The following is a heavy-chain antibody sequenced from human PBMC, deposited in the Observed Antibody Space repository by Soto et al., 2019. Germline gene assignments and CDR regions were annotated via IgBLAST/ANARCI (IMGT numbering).Heavy chain of an antibody. Sequence: QVQLQESGPGLVKPSQTLSLTCTVSGGSISSGGYYWSWIRQHPGKGLEWIGYIYYSGSTYYNPSLKSQVTISVDTYKNQFSLKLSSVTAADTAVYYCARQTLYGDYNRSYYYYYGMDVWGQGTTVTVSS. V-gene: IGHV4-31*01. J-gene: IGHJ6*02. CDR2: IYYSGST. D-gene: IGHD4-17*01. CDR1: GGSISSGGYY. CDR3: ARQTLYGDYNRSYYYYYGMDV.